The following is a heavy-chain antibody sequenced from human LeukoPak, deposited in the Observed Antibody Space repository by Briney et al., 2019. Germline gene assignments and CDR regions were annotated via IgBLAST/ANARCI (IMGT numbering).Heavy chain of an antibody. CDR2: ISAYNGNT. CDR3: ARDGATLRPMQYTWFDT. CDR1: GHTGTPYG. D-gene: IGHD5-12*01. V-gene: IGHV1-18*01. Sequence: GASVKVSCKASGHTGTPYGTSWGRQAPGQGLEWMGWISAYNGNTNYAQKLQGRVTMTTDTSTSTAYMELRSLRYDDTAVYYCARDGATLRPMQYTWFDTWGQGTLVTVSS. J-gene: IGHJ5*02.